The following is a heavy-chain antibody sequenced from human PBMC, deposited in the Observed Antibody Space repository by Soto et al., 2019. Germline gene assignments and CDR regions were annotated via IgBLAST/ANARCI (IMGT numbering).Heavy chain of an antibody. CDR2: IWYDGTKK. J-gene: IGHJ5*02. CDR3: ARDVVTAVAGSVNWFDP. Sequence: QVQLVESGGGVVQSGRSLTLSCAASGFSLRTYGMQWLRLAPGKGLEWVAFIWYDGTKKFYANSVKGRSTISKDNSNNILYLQMSGLRAEDTAVYDCARDVVTAVAGSVNWFDPWGQGTLVTVSS. CDR1: GFSLRTYG. V-gene: IGHV3-33*01. D-gene: IGHD6-19*01.